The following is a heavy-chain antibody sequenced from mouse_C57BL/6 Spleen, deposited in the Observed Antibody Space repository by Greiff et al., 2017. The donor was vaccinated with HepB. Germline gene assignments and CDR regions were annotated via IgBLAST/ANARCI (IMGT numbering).Heavy chain of an antibody. CDR2: IWRGGST. CDR3: AKKGGRGGHYFDY. CDR1: GFSLTSYG. J-gene: IGHJ2*01. V-gene: IGHV2-5*01. D-gene: IGHD3-3*01. Sequence: VKLMESGPGLVQPSQSLSITCTVSGFSLTSYGVHWVRQSPGKGLEWLGVIWRGGSTDYNAAFMSRLSITKDNSKSQVFFKMNSLQADDTAIYYCAKKGGRGGHYFDYWGQGTTLTVSS.